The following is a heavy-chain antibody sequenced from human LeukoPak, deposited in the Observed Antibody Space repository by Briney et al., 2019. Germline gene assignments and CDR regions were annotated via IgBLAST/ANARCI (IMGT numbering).Heavy chain of an antibody. CDR2: IKSKTDGGTT. CDR3: TRGNVDINIY. V-gene: IGHV3-15*01. CDR1: GLTFSKAW. D-gene: IGHD2-2*03. J-gene: IGHJ4*02. Sequence: GGSLRLSCAGAGLTFSKAWMSWVRQAPGKGLEWVGRIKSKTDGGTTDYAAPVKGRFTISRDDSKNTLYLQMNSLKTEDTAVYYCTRGNVDINIYWGQGTLVTVSS.